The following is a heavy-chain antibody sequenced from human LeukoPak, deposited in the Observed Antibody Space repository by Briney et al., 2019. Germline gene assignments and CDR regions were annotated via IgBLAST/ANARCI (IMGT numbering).Heavy chain of an antibody. V-gene: IGHV3-66*01. CDR1: GFTVSSTY. CDR2: IYTGGNT. Sequence: PGGSLRLSCAASGFTVSSTYMSWVRQAPGKGLEWVSLIYTGGNTYYADSGKGRFTLPRDNYKNTVYLQMNSLRVEDTAMYYCATISDLLYYFDSWGQGTLVTVSS. CDR3: ATISDLLYYFDS. J-gene: IGHJ4*02.